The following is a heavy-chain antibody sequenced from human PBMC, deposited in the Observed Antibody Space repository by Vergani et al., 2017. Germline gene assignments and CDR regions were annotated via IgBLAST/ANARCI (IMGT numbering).Heavy chain of an antibody. V-gene: IGHV4-30-4*01. CDR1: GGSISSGDYY. D-gene: IGHD3-3*01. J-gene: IGHJ6*03. CDR2: IYYSGST. Sequence: QVQLQESGPGLVKPSQTLSLTCTVSGGSISSGDYYWSWIRQPPGKGLEWIGYIYYSGSTYYNPSLKSRVTISVDTSKNQFSLKLSSVTAADTAVYYYARGPRYYDFWSGYYSHYYYYMDVWGKGTTVTVSS. CDR3: ARGPRYYDFWSGYYSHYYYYMDV.